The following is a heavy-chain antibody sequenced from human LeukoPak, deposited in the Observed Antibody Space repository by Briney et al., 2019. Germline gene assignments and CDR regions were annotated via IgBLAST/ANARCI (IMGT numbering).Heavy chain of an antibody. CDR1: GGSFSGYY. J-gene: IGHJ4*02. CDR3: ARVRGIRKPLDY. Sequence: PSETLSLTCAVYGGSFSGYYWSWIRQPPGKGLEWIGEINHSGSTNYNPSLKSRVTISVDTSKNQFSLKLSSVTAADTAVYYYARVRGIRKPLDYWGQGTLVTVSS. V-gene: IGHV4-34*01. CDR2: INHSGST. D-gene: IGHD6-13*01.